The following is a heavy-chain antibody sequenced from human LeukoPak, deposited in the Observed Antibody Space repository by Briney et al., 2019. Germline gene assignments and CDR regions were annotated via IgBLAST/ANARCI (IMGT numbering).Heavy chain of an antibody. Sequence: ASVKVSCKASGYTFTSYGISWVRQAPGQGLEWMGWISAYNGNTNYAQKLQGRVTMTTDTSTSTVYMELSSLGSEDTAVYYCARDRGSSSWYRGDYWGQGTLVTVSS. CDR1: GYTFTSYG. V-gene: IGHV1-18*01. D-gene: IGHD6-13*01. CDR3: ARDRGSSSWYRGDY. CDR2: ISAYNGNT. J-gene: IGHJ4*02.